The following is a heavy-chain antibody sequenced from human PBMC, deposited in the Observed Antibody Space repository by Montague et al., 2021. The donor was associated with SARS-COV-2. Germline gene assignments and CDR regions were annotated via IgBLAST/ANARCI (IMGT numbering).Heavy chain of an antibody. Sequence: SETLSLTCSVSGGSINSYYWCWVRQSPGKGLEWIGYIYYSGSVTTSYNPSLKSRVSISVDTSENQFSLKLTSVTAADTAVYYCARRGGGEVFARFMYWYFDVWGRGSMVTVSS. V-gene: IGHV4-59*13. CDR3: ARRGGGEVFARFMYWYFDV. D-gene: IGHD2-21*01. CDR1: GGSINSYY. J-gene: IGHJ2*01. CDR2: IYYSGSVTT.